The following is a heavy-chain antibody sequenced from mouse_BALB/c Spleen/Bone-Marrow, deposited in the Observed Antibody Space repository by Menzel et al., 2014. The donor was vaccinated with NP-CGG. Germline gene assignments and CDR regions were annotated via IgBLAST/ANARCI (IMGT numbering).Heavy chain of an antibody. CDR3: IRGNYRYSWFAY. CDR1: GYTFTDYE. CDR2: IHPGSGNT. D-gene: IGHD2-14*01. Sequence: VKLMESGAELVRPGASVKLSCKALGYTFTDYEMHRVKQTPVNGLEWIGAIHPGSGNTAYNQKFKGKATLTADKSSSTAYMELSSLTSEDSAVYYCIRGNYRYSWFAYWGQGTLVTVSA. J-gene: IGHJ3*01. V-gene: IGHV1-15*01.